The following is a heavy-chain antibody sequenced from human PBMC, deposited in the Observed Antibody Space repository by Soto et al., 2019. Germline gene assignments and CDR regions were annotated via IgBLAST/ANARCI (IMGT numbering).Heavy chain of an antibody. CDR2: ISAYNGNT. D-gene: IGHD6-19*01. Sequence: RASVKVSCKASGYTFTSYGISWVRQAPGQGLEWMGWISAYNGNTNYAQKLQGRVTMTTDTSTSTAYMELRSLRSDDTAVYYCARDLGLPYSSVRGWFDPWGQGTLVTVPS. CDR3: ARDLGLPYSSVRGWFDP. J-gene: IGHJ5*02. CDR1: GYTFTSYG. V-gene: IGHV1-18*01.